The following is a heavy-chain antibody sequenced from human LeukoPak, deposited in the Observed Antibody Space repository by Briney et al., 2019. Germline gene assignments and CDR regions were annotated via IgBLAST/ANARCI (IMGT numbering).Heavy chain of an antibody. V-gene: IGHV3-53*01. CDR3: ASLGMRPYNWFDP. Sequence: PGGSLRLSCAASGFTVSSNYMRWVRQAPGKGLEWVSVIYSGGSTYYADSVKGRFTISRDNSKNTLYLQMNSLRAEDTAVYYCASLGMRPYNWFDPWGQGTLVTVSS. J-gene: IGHJ5*02. D-gene: IGHD1-14*01. CDR1: GFTVSSNY. CDR2: IYSGGST.